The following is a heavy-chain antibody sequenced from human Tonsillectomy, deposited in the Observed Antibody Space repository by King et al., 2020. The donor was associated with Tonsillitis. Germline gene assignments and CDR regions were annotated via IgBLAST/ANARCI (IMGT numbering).Heavy chain of an antibody. CDR2: IYWNDNK. V-gene: IGHV2-5*01. CDR3: AQVGEPAPGSFDL. J-gene: IGHJ3*01. CDR1: GFSLTTGGVG. Sequence: ITLKESGPTLVKPTQTLTLTCTFSGFSLTTGGVGVGWIRQPPGKALEWLALIYWNDNKHYSPSLKSRLTITKETSKNQVGLTMTNMDPVDTDTYYCAQVGEPAPGSFDLWGQGPMVTVSS. D-gene: IGHD2-2*01.